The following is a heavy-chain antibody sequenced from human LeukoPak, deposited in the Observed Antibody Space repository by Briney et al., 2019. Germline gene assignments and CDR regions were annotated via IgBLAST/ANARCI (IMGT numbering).Heavy chain of an antibody. CDR2: IKQDGSEK. V-gene: IGHV3-7*01. J-gene: IGHJ4*02. D-gene: IGHD3-22*01. CDR1: GFTFSNYW. Sequence: GGSLRLSCAASGFTFSNYWMSWVRQAPGKGLEWVANIKQDGSEKYYVDSVKGRFTISRDNAKNSLYLQMNSLRAEDTAVYYCARALTYYYDSSGYSHWGQGTLVTVSS. CDR3: ARALTYYYDSSGYSH.